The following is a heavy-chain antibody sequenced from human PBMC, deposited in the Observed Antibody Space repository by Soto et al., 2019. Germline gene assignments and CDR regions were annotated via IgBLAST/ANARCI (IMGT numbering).Heavy chain of an antibody. J-gene: IGHJ6*02. CDR3: AKSSSRAHYYAMDV. CDR1: GFTFSSYA. Sequence: VGSLRLSCAASGFTFSSYAMNWVRQAPGKGLEWVAGVSASGGGTSYADSVKGRFTISRDNSKDTLYLQMNSLRAEDTAVYYCAKSSSRAHYYAMDVWGQGTTVTVSS. V-gene: IGHV3-23*01. D-gene: IGHD2-2*01. CDR2: VSASGGGT.